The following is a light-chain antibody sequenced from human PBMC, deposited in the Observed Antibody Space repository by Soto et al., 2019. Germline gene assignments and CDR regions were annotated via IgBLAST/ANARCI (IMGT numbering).Light chain of an antibody. CDR3: ATFTSSCTYV. Sequence: QSVLTQPASVSGSPGQSITISCTGTTSDIGAYDYVSWYQQLPGKAHKLIISEVNDRPSGVSNRFSGSKAATTASLTISRLQAEDEGDYYCATFTSSCTYVFGTGTKVNVL. V-gene: IGLV2-14*01. CDR1: TSDIGAYDY. J-gene: IGLJ1*01. CDR2: EVN.